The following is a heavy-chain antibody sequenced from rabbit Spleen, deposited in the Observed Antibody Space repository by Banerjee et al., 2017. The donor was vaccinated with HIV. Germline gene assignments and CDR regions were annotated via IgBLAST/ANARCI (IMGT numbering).Heavy chain of an antibody. CDR3: ARPDSGYSRTFRL. D-gene: IGHD1-1*01. V-gene: IGHV1S40*01. CDR1: GFSFSSNYY. CDR2: IGAGSSGGT. J-gene: IGHJ4*01. Sequence: QSLEESGGDLVKPGASLTLTCTASGFSFSSNYYMCWVRQAPGKGLEWIACIGAGSSGGTYYASWAKGRFTCSKTSSTTVTLQMTSLTAADTATYFCARPDSGYSRTFRLWGPGTIVPVS.